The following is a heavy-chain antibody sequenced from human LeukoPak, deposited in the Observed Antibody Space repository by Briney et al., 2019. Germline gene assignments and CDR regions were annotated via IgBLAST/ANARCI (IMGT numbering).Heavy chain of an antibody. CDR2: INHSGST. D-gene: IGHD2-21*01. CDR3: ARAINQNGPFDY. V-gene: IGHV4-34*01. Sequence: PSETLSLTCAVYGGSFSGYYWSWIRQPPGKGLEWIGEINHSGSTNYNPSLKSRVTISVDTSKNQFSLKLSSVTAADTAVYYCARAINQNGPFDYWGQGTLVTVSS. CDR1: GGSFSGYY. J-gene: IGHJ4*02.